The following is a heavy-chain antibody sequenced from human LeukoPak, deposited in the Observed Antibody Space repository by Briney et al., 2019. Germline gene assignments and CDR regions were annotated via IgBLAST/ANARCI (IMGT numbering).Heavy chain of an antibody. Sequence: GGSLRLSCAASGFTFDDYAMNWVRHAPGKGLEWVSFISWDGGTTYYADSVKGRFTISRDNSKNSLYLQMNSLRAEDTALYYCAKDMRGGSYNFDYWGQGTLVTVSS. CDR3: AKDMRGGSYNFDY. CDR2: ISWDGGTT. V-gene: IGHV3-43D*03. D-gene: IGHD1-26*01. CDR1: GFTFDDYA. J-gene: IGHJ4*02.